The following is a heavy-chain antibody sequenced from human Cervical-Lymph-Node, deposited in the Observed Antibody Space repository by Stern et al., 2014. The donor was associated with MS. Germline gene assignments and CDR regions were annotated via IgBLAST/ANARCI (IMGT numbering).Heavy chain of an antibody. CDR2: INPSGGST. CDR1: GNTFTSYQ. D-gene: IGHD6-19*01. Sequence: VQLVESGAEVKKPVASVKVSCKASGNTFTSYQMHWVRQIPGQGLEWMGIINPSGGSTSYAQKFQGRVTMTRDTSTSTVYMELSSLRSEDTAVYYCAREVAGHRLGMMDVWGQGTTVTVSS. V-gene: IGHV1-46*01. CDR3: AREVAGHRLGMMDV. J-gene: IGHJ6*02.